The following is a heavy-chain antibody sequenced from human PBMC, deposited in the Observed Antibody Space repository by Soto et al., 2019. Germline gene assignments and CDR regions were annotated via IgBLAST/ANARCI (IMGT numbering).Heavy chain of an antibody. Sequence: QVQLQESGPGLVKPSQTLSLMCTVSGGSISSGGYYWGWIRQHPGKVLEWIGYIYYSGSTCDNPSLKSRLSISVDTSTNQFSVKMSSVTAADTAVYFCASSPNFRRGTLIWGQGTMVTVSS. CDR2: IYYSGST. CDR3: ASSPNFRRGTLI. CDR1: GGSISSGGYY. D-gene: IGHD3-10*01. J-gene: IGHJ3*02. V-gene: IGHV4-31*03.